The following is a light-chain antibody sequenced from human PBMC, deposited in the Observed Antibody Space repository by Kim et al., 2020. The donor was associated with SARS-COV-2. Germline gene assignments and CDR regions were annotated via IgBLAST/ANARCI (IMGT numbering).Light chain of an antibody. CDR3: QVWDSSSDLLV. Sequence: APGKTARITCGGNNIGSKSVLWYQQKPGQAPVLVIYYDSDRPSGIPERFSGSNSGNTATLTISRVEAGDEADYYCQVWDSSSDLLVFGGGTKLTVL. J-gene: IGLJ2*01. V-gene: IGLV3-21*04. CDR1: NIGSKS. CDR2: YDS.